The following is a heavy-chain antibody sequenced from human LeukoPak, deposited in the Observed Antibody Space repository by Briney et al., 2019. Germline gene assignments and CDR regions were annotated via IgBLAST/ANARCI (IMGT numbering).Heavy chain of an antibody. CDR2: ISTSSSYI. CDR3: VGAVAGPFGY. D-gene: IGHD6-19*01. V-gene: IGHV3-21*01. J-gene: IGHJ4*02. Sequence: PGGSLRLSCAASGFTFGTYSMNWVRQAPGKGLEWVSSISTSSSYIYYADSVKGRFTISRDNAKNSLYLQMNSLRAEDTAVYYCVGAVAGPFGYWGQGTLVTVSS. CDR1: GFTFGTYS.